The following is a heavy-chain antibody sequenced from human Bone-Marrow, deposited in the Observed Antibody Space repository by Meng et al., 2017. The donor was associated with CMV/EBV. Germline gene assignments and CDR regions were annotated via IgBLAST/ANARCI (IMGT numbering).Heavy chain of an antibody. J-gene: IGHJ6*01. CDR2: IYGGQTT. D-gene: IGHD4-11*01. V-gene: IGHV3-53*01. CDR1: EFTVSRNY. CDR3: AGESGLPNGMDV. Sequence: GESLKISCAASEFTVSRNYMNWVRQAPGKGLEWGSVIYGGQTTYYADSVKGRFTISRDNSKNTVFLQMDGLGVEDTAGYYCAGESGLPNGMDVWGRGTTVTVSS.